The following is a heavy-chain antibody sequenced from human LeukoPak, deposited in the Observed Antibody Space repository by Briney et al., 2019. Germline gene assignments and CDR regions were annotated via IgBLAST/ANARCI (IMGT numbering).Heavy chain of an antibody. V-gene: IGHV4-59*01. CDR1: GGSISSYY. D-gene: IGHD1-26*01. CDR2: IYYSGST. CDR3: ARESLDAFDI. J-gene: IGHJ3*02. Sequence: SETLSLTCTVSGGSISSYYWSWIRQPPGKGLEWIGYIYYSGSTNYNPSLKSRVTISVDTSKNQFSLKLSSATAADTAVYYCARESLDAFDIWGQGTMVTVSS.